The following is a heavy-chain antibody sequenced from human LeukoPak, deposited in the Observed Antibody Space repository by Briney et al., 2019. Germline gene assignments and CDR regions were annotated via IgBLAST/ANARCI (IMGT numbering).Heavy chain of an antibody. V-gene: IGHV4-4*07. CDR1: GGSISNYH. CDR3: ARRHISSGWSFDY. D-gene: IGHD6-19*01. Sequence: SETLSLACTVSGGSISNYHWSWIRPPAGKGLEWIGQIHTSGSTNYNPPLKSRVTVSIDTPENQLSLTIRSVTAADTAIYYCARRHISSGWSFDYWGRGTLVTVSS. CDR2: IHTSGST. J-gene: IGHJ4*02.